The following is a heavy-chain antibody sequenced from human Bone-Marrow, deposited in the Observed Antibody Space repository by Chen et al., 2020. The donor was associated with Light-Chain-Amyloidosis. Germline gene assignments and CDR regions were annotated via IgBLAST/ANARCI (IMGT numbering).Heavy chain of an antibody. CDR2: VRQDVSEK. J-gene: IGHJ4*02. CDR3: ARDRTLFGVAQYYFDY. D-gene: IGHD3-3*01. V-gene: IGHV3-7*03. Sequence: DVRPVESGGGLVQPGGSLRLSCAASGFTSSDYWMSWVRQSPGKGLEWVANVRQDVSEKDYAASVKGRFTISRDDAKNSVYLQMNNLRAEDTAVYYCARDRTLFGVAQYYFDYWGQGTRVTVSS. CDR1: GFTSSDYW.